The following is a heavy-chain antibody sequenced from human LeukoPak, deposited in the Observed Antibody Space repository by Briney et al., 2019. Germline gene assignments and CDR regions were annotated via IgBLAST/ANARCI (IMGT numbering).Heavy chain of an antibody. CDR3: ARAVVRGVFDY. V-gene: IGHV4-38-2*02. CDR2: IYHSGST. CDR1: GYPISSGYY. D-gene: IGHD3-10*01. J-gene: IGHJ4*02. Sequence: SETLSLTCTVSGYPISSGYYWGWIRQPPGKGLEWIGSIYHSGSTYYNPSLKSRVTISVDTSKNQFSLKLSSVTAADTAVYYCARAVVRGVFDYWGQGTLVTVSS.